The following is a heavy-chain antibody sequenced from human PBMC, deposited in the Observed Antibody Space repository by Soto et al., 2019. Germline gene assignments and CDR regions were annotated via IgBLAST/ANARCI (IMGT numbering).Heavy chain of an antibody. V-gene: IGHV4-31*03. CDR1: GGSISGNAFF. J-gene: IGHJ6*04. CDR2: IRSTGFK. Sequence: PSETLSLTCTVSGGSISGNAFFWNWIRHHPVKGLEWIGYIRSTGFKYFNPSLQSRADMFVDTSKNEFSLWLRSVTAADTAIYYCARDGVSTPKHLYHGLAVWGKGTKVTVSS. D-gene: IGHD4-17*01. CDR3: ARDGVSTPKHLYHGLAV.